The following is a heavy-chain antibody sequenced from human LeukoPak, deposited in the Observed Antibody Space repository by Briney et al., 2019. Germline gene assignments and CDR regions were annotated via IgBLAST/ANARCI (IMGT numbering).Heavy chain of an antibody. CDR3: ARGFGSGSYSKYYFDY. CDR2: IYYSGST. V-gene: IGHV4-59*01. Sequence: SETLSLTCAVYGGSFSSYYWSWIRQPPGKGLEWIGYIYYSGSTNYNPSLKSRVTISVDTSKNQFSLKLSSVTAADTAVYYCARGFGSGSYSKYYFDYWGQGTLVTVSS. J-gene: IGHJ4*02. D-gene: IGHD3-10*01. CDR1: GGSFSSYY.